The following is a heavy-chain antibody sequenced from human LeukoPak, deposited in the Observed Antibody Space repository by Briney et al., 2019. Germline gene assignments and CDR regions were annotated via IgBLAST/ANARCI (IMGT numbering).Heavy chain of an antibody. CDR2: SSGSGGST. Sequence: GGSLRLSCGGSGFTFSSYGMGWVRQAPGKGLEWVEASSGSGGSTYYADSVKGRFTISRDNSKNTLYLQMNSLRAEDTAIYHWAQDRAWGAYAYWGQGALVTVSS. CDR3: AQDRAWGAYAY. D-gene: IGHD2-21*01. J-gene: IGHJ4*02. V-gene: IGHV3-23*01. CDR1: GFTFSSYG.